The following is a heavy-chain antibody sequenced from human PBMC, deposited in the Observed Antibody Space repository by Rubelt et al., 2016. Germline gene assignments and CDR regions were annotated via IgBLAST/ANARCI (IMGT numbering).Heavy chain of an antibody. CDR1: GFTFSNYA. V-gene: IGHV3-23*01. CDR2: ISYSGGDT. J-gene: IGHJ4*02. CDR3: TTDPDVVGGTYGNY. Sequence: VQPGGSLRLSCAASGFTFSNYAMSWVRQAPGKGLEWVAAISYSGGDTYYADSVKGRFTISRDNSKNTLYLQMDSLKIEDTAAYYCTTDPDVVGGTYGNYWGRGTLVTVSS. D-gene: IGHD2-8*01.